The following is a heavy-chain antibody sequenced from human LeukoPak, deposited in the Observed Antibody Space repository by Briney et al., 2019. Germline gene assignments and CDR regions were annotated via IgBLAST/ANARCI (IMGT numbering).Heavy chain of an antibody. CDR3: ARGVTMVRGALHGMDV. CDR1: GGSISSGGYY. J-gene: IGHJ6*02. D-gene: IGHD3-10*01. Sequence: PSETLSLTCTVSGGSISSGGYYWSWIRQHPGKGLEWIGYIYYSGSTYYNPSLKSRVTISVDTSKNQFSLKLSSVTAADTAVYYCARGVTMVRGALHGMDVWGQGTTVTVSS. V-gene: IGHV4-31*03. CDR2: IYYSGST.